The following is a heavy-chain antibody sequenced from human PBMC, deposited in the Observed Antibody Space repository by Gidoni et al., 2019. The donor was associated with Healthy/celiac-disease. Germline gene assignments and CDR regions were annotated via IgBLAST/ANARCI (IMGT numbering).Heavy chain of an antibody. CDR1: GFTFSSDA. J-gene: IGHJ4*02. CDR3: ARVFRVGATFFDY. D-gene: IGHD1-26*01. V-gene: IGHV3-30-3*01. Sequence: QVQLVESGGGVVQPGRSLRLSWSASGFTFSSDAMHWVRQAPGKGLEWVAVISYDGSNKYYADSVKGRFTISRDNSKNTLYLQMNSLRAEDTAVYYCARVFRVGATFFDYWGQGTLVTVSS. CDR2: ISYDGSNK.